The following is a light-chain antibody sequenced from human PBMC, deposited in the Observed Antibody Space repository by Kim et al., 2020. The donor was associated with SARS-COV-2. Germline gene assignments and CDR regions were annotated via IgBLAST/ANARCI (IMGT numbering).Light chain of an antibody. J-gene: IGKJ2*01. CDR1: QGISTW. Sequence: DIQMTQSPSSLSASVGDTVTFSCRASQGISTWLVWYQQRPGKAPKLLISATSTLESGVPSRFSGSGSGTDFTLTISSMQAEDFAIYCCQQANKFPRTFGQGTKLEI. V-gene: IGKV1-12*01. CDR2: ATS. CDR3: QQANKFPRT.